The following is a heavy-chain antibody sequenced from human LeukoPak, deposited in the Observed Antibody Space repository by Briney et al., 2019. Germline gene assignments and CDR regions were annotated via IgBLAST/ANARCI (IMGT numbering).Heavy chain of an antibody. D-gene: IGHD3-3*01. J-gene: IGHJ6*02. V-gene: IGHV3-23*01. Sequence: PGGSLRLSCAASGFTFSSYAMSWVRQAPGKGLEWVSAISDSGGSTYYADSVKGRFTISRDNSKNTLYLQMNSLRAEDTAVYYCAKSQYYDFWSGYYNPFDYYYYGMDVWGQGTTVTVSS. CDR1: GFTFSSYA. CDR3: AKSQYYDFWSGYYNPFDYYYYGMDV. CDR2: ISDSGGST.